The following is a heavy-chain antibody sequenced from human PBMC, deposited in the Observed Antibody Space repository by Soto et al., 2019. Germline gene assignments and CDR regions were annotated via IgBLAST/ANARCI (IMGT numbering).Heavy chain of an antibody. CDR2: IIPIFGTA. CDR3: ARGNSRGGSGYYTFDY. CDR1: GGTFSSYA. Sequence: SVKVSCKASGGTFSSYAISWVRQAPGQGLEWMGGIIPIFGTANYAQKFQGRVTITADESTSTAYMELSSLRSEDTAVYYCARGNSRGGSGYYTFDYWGQGTLVTVSS. J-gene: IGHJ4*02. V-gene: IGHV1-69*13. D-gene: IGHD3-22*01.